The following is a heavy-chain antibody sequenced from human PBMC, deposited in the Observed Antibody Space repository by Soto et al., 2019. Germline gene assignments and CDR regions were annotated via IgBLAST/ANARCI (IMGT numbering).Heavy chain of an antibody. V-gene: IGHV4-4*07. CDR2: VYSTGGT. J-gene: IGHJ6*02. Sequence: PSETLSLTCNVSGDSIGRFYWSWIRQSADKGLEWIGRVYSTGGTAYNPALKGRVTISLDRSNNHVSLEMNSVTAADTAVDFCARDLSGTGLDIWGRGTRVTVSS. D-gene: IGHD1-26*01. CDR1: GDSIGRFY. CDR3: ARDLSGTGLDI.